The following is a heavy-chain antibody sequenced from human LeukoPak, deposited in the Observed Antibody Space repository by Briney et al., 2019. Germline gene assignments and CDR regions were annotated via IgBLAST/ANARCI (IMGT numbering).Heavy chain of an antibody. V-gene: IGHV3-21*01. Sequence: PGGSLRLSCAASGFTFSSYSMNWVGQAPGKGLEWVSSISSSSSYIYYADSVKGRFTISRDNAKNSLYLQMNSLRAEDTAVYYCARDRGVEMATMGLDYWGQGILVTVSS. J-gene: IGHJ4*02. CDR3: ARDRGVEMATMGLDY. CDR2: ISSSSSYI. CDR1: GFTFSSYS. D-gene: IGHD5-24*01.